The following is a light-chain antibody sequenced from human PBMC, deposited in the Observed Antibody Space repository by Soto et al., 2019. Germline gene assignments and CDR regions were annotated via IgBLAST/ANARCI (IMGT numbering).Light chain of an antibody. CDR3: QQYGTSPLT. V-gene: IGKV3-20*01. J-gene: IGKJ1*01. Sequence: EIVFTQSPGTLSLSPGERATLSCRASQSVGSSYLVWYQQKPGQAPRLLIYGASNRATGVPDRFSGSGSGTDFTLTISRLEPEDFAVYYCQQYGTSPLTFGQGTKVDIK. CDR1: QSVGSSY. CDR2: GAS.